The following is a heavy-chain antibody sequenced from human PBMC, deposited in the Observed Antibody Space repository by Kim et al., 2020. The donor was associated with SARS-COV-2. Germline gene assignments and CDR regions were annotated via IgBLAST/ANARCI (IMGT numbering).Heavy chain of an antibody. J-gene: IGHJ5*02. D-gene: IGHD3-10*01. V-gene: IGHV1-2*02. CDR3: ARSYYGSGNNWFDP. CDR1: GYTFTAYY. CDR2: INPNSGGT. Sequence: ASVKVSCKASGYTFTAYYMHWARQAPGQGLGWMGWINPNSGGTYYAQNFQGRVTLTRDTSISTAYMEVTRLRSDDTAVYYCARSYYGSGNNWFDPWGQGT.